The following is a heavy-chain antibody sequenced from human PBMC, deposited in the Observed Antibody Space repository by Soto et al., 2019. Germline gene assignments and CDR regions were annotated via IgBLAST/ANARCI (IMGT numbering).Heavy chain of an antibody. CDR3: ARKAWVRFDY. CDR1: GDSMTRSVW. D-gene: IGHD7-27*01. V-gene: IGHV4-4*02. J-gene: IGHJ4*02. CDR2: VFHTGNT. Sequence: SETLSLTCTVSGDSMTRSVWWTWVRQPPGRGLEWIGEVFHTGNTNYNPSLKSRVTMSVDKSTNEFSLKVTSVTAADTAIYYCARKAWVRFDYWGQGALVTVSS.